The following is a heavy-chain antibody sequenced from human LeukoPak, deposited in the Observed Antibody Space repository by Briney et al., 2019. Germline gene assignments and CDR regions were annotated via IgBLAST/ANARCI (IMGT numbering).Heavy chain of an antibody. CDR2: IYSGGTT. Sequence: GGSLRLSCAASGFTVSSNHMSWVRQAPGKGLEWVSVIYSGGTTFYEDFVKGRFTISRDNSKNTLYLQMSSLRAEDTAMYCCAGIPVGNWFDPWGQGTLVTVSS. CDR1: GFTVSSNH. V-gene: IGHV3-53*01. CDR3: AGIPVGNWFDP. J-gene: IGHJ5*02. D-gene: IGHD6-19*01.